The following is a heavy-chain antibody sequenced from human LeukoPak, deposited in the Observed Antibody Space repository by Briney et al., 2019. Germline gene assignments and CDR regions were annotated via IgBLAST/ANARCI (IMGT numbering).Heavy chain of an antibody. CDR2: IYSGGNT. J-gene: IGHJ4*02. D-gene: IGHD3-3*01. V-gene: IGHV4-39*01. CDR1: GGSISSISYY. Sequence: PSETLSLTCTVSGGSISSISYYWGWIRPPPGTGLEWIGSIYSGGNTYYNPSLKSRVTISVDASKNRCSLRLSSVTAADTAVYFCGRYDHPVITPIDSWGQGTLVTVSS. CDR3: GRYDHPVITPIDS.